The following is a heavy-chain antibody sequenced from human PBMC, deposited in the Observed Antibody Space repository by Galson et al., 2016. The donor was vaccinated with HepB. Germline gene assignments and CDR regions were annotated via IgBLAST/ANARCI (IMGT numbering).Heavy chain of an antibody. J-gene: IGHJ6*02. CDR3: ARDRQRVYKNGDYHGMEV. D-gene: IGHD2-8*01. Sequence: SLRLSCAASAFNFADYSMHWVRQSPGKGLEWVCVISWDGITTYYADSLKGRFTISRDNNKNSLYLQMNSLRSEDTAIYYCARDRQRVYKNGDYHGMEVWGQGTTVTVSS. CDR2: ISWDGITT. V-gene: IGHV3-43*01. CDR1: AFNFADYS.